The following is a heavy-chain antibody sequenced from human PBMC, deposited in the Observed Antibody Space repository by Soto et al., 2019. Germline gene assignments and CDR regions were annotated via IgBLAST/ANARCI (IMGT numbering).Heavy chain of an antibody. Sequence: GXSVKVSCQASGYTFTSYGISWVRQAPLQGLEWMGWISAYNGNTNYSQKLQGRVTMTTDTSTSTAYMELRSLRSDDTAVYYCERGQGEYDLWSGYYTCNWIDPWGQGTLVTVSS. D-gene: IGHD3-3*01. CDR1: GYTFTSYG. V-gene: IGHV1-18*04. CDR3: ERGQGEYDLWSGYYTCNWIDP. CDR2: ISAYNGNT. J-gene: IGHJ5*02.